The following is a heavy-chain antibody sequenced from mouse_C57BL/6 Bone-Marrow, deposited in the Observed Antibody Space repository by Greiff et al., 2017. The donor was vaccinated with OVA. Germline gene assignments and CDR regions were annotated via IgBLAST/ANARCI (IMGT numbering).Heavy chain of an antibody. Sequence: VQLQQPGAELVKPGASVKLSCKASGYTFTSYWMHWVKQRPGQGLEWIGWIYPRDGSTKYNEKFKGKATLTVDTSSSTAYMELHSLTSEDSAVYFCAREGTSGYYYAMDYWGQGTSVTVSS. CDR3: AREGTSGYYYAMDY. CDR2: IYPRDGST. D-gene: IGHD3-1*01. CDR1: GYTFTSYW. J-gene: IGHJ4*01. V-gene: IGHV1-85*01.